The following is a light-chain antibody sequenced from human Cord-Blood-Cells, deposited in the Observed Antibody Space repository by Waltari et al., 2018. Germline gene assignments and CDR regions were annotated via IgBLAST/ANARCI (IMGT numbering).Light chain of an antibody. CDR3: SSYTSSSTPWV. Sequence: QSALTQPASVSGSPGQSITISCTGTSSDVGGYNNVSCYQQHPGKAPKLMIYDVSNRPSGVSNRFSGSKSGNTASLTISGLQAEDEADYYCSSYTSSSTPWVFGGGTKLTVL. V-gene: IGLV2-14*01. CDR1: SSDVGGYNN. J-gene: IGLJ3*02. CDR2: DVS.